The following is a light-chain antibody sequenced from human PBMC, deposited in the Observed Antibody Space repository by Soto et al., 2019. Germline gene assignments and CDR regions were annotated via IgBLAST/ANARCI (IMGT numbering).Light chain of an antibody. V-gene: IGKV3-15*01. CDR2: GAT. J-gene: IGKJ1*01. CDR3: QQYNVWPS. Sequence: ETVMTQSPVTLSVSPGERATLSCRASQSVSSNLAWYQQKPGQAPRLLIYGATTRATAIPARFSGSGSGTEFTLTISSVQAEYLAVYFCQQYNVWPSFGQGTRVEIK. CDR1: QSVSSN.